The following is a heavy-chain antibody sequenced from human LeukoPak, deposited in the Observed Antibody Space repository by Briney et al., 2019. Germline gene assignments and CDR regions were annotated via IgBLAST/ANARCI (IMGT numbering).Heavy chain of an antibody. CDR1: GFTFDDYA. V-gene: IGHV3-9*01. D-gene: IGHD3-16*02. CDR3: AKGDYDYVCGSYRLPYYFDY. J-gene: IGHJ4*02. CDR2: ISWNSGSI. Sequence: TGRTLRLSCAASGFTFDDYAMHWVRQAPGKGLEWVSGISWNSGSIGYADSVKGRFTISRDNAKNSLYLQMNSLRAEDTALYYCAKGDYDYVCGSYRLPYYFDYWGQGTLVTVSS.